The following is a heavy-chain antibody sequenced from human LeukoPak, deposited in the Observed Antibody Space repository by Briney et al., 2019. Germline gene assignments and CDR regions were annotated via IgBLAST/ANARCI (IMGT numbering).Heavy chain of an antibody. CDR1: GYPFTGYY. V-gene: IGHV1-2*02. J-gene: IGHJ4*02. D-gene: IGHD5-12*01. Sequence: ASVKVSCKASGYPFTGYYMHWVRQAPGQGLEWMGWINPNSGGTNYAQKFQGRVTMTRNTSISTAYMELSRLRSDDTAVYYCARAGTSGYDWLGIDYWGQGTLVTVSS. CDR2: INPNSGGT. CDR3: ARAGTSGYDWLGIDY.